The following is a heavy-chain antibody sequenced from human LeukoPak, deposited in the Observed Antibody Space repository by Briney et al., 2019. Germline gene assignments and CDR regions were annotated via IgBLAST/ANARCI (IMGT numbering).Heavy chain of an antibody. Sequence: PSETLSLTCAVYGGSFSGYYWSGIRQPPGKGLEWIGEINHSGSTNYNPSLKSRVTISVDTSKNQFSLKLSSVTAADTAVYYCARSLYYIVGITSAPDYWGQGTLVTVSS. D-gene: IGHD1-26*01. J-gene: IGHJ4*02. CDR3: ARSLYYIVGITSAPDY. V-gene: IGHV4-34*01. CDR2: INHSGST. CDR1: GGSFSGYY.